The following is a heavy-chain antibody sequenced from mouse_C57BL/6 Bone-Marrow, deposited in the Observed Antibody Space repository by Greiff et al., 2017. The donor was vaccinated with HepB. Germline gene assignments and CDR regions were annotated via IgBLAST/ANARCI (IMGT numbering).Heavy chain of an antibody. Sequence: EVHLVESGGGLVQPGGSLKLSCAASGFTFSDYYMYWVRQTPEKRLEWVAYISNGGGSTYYPDTVKGRFTISRDNAKNTLYQQMSRLKSEDTAMYYCARQTEGGSSYELGYWGQGTTLTVSS. CDR1: GFTFSDYY. CDR3: ARQTEGGSSYELGY. CDR2: ISNGGGST. J-gene: IGHJ2*01. V-gene: IGHV5-12*01. D-gene: IGHD1-1*01.